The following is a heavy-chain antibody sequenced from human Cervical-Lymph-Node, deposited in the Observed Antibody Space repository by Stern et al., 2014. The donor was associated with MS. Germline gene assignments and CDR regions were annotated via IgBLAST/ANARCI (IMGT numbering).Heavy chain of an antibody. CDR2: IFPGDSNT. CDR1: GDSFSNYW. CDR3: ARRYADYFDY. Sequence: EVHLVQSGAEVKKPGESLKISCKGSGDSFSNYWIGWVRQMPGKGLEWMGIIFPGDSNTSYSPSFQGQVTISADSSISTAYLQWSSLKASDTAVYYCARRYADYFDYWGQGSLVTVSS. D-gene: IGHD3-16*01. V-gene: IGHV5-51*01. J-gene: IGHJ4*02.